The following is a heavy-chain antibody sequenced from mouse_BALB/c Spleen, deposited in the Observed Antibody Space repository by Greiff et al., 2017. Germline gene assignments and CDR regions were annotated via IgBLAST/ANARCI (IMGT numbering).Heavy chain of an antibody. Sequence: EVMLVESGGGLVKPGGSLKLSCAASGFAFSSYDMSWVRQTPEKRLEWVAYISSGGGSTYYPDTVKGRFTISRDNAKNTLYLQMSSLKPEDTAMYYFERHTYGNPRAFAYWGQGTLVTVSA. CDR2: ISSGGGST. J-gene: IGHJ3*01. CDR1: GFAFSSYD. V-gene: IGHV5-12-1*01. D-gene: IGHD2-1*01. CDR3: ERHTYGNPRAFAY.